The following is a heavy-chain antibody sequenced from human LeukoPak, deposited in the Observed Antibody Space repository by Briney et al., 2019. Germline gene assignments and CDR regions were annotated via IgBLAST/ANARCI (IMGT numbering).Heavy chain of an antibody. CDR2: ISDSGGTT. CDR3: AKARSGSSSSCYNY. CDR1: GFTFNDHF. D-gene: IGHD2-2*02. J-gene: IGHJ4*02. Sequence: GGSLRLSCAASGFTFNDHFMDWVRQAPGKGLEWVSGISDSGGTTDYADSVKGRFAISRDNSNNTLYLQMNSLRAEDTAVYYCAKARSGSSSSCYNYWGQGTLVTVSS. V-gene: IGHV3-23*01.